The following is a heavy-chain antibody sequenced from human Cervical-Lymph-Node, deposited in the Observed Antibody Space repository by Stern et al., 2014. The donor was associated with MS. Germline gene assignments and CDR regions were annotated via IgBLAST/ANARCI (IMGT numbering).Heavy chain of an antibody. CDR1: GFTFGTYS. V-gene: IGHV3-48*02. CDR2: ISGSSSTI. CDR3: ARARYYYDSTWFDP. D-gene: IGHD3-22*01. Sequence: EVQLEESGGGLVQPGGSLRLSCAASGFTFGTYSMNWVRQAPGKGLEWVSYISGSSSTIYYADSVKGRFTISRDNGKNSLYLQMNSLRDEDTAVYYCARARYYYDSTWFDPWGQGTLVTVSS. J-gene: IGHJ5*02.